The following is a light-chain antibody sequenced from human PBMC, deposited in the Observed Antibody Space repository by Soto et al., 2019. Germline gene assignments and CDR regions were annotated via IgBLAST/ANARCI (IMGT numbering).Light chain of an antibody. Sequence: QLVLTQSPSASASLGASVKLTCTLSSAHSNYAIAWHQQRPEKGPQYLMKLNSDGSHSKGDGIPDRFSGSSSGAERSLTISSLQSEDEADYYCSSYAGSSNVFGTGTKVTVL. J-gene: IGLJ1*01. CDR2: LNSDGSH. CDR1: SAHSNYA. CDR3: SSYAGSSNV. V-gene: IGLV4-69*01.